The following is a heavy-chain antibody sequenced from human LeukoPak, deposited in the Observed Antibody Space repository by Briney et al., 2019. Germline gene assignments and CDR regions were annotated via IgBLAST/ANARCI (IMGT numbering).Heavy chain of an antibody. CDR2: ISSSSSRI. CDR1: GFTFSSYS. D-gene: IGHD3-10*01. J-gene: IGHJ5*02. V-gene: IGHV3-48*04. Sequence: PGGSLRLSCAASGFTFSSYSMNWVRQAPGKGLEWVSYISSSSSRIYYADSAKGRFTISRDNAKNILYLQMNSLRAEDTAVYYCSRGTYPYSSDTWGQGALVTVSS. CDR3: SRGTYPYSSDT.